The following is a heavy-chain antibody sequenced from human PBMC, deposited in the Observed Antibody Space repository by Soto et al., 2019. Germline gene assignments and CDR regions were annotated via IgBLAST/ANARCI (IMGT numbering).Heavy chain of an antibody. CDR1: GYTFTSYG. D-gene: IGHD3-3*01. CDR3: ARARYNGFTIFGVALQYGVYYYMDV. Sequence: QVQLVQSGAEVKKPGASVKVSCKASGYTFTSYGISWVRQAPGQGLEWMGWISAYNGNTNYAQKLQGRVTMTTDTSTSTAYMELRSLRSDDTAVYYCARARYNGFTIFGVALQYGVYYYMDVWGKGTTVTVSS. CDR2: ISAYNGNT. J-gene: IGHJ6*03. V-gene: IGHV1-18*01.